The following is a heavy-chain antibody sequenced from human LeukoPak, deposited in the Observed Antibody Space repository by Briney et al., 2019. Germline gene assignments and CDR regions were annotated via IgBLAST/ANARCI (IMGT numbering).Heavy chain of an antibody. CDR3: TTGQADYYDSSGYSL. V-gene: IGHV3-15*01. Sequence: GGSLRLSCAASGFTFSNAWMSWVRQAPGKGLEWVGRIKSKTDGGTTDYAAPVEGRFTISRDDSKNTLYLQMNSLKTEDTAVYYCTTGQADYYDSSGYSLWGQGTLVTVSS. J-gene: IGHJ4*02. CDR2: IKSKTDGGTT. CDR1: GFTFSNAW. D-gene: IGHD3-22*01.